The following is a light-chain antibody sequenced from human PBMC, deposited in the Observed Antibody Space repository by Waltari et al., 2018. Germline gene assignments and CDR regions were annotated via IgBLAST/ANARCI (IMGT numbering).Light chain of an antibody. V-gene: IGKV3-20*01. CDR1: QRVSRT. CDR3: QKDGTLPAT. CDR2: DVS. Sequence: CRASQRVSRTLAWYKQKPRQAPMLFSYDVSSRATGIPDRFSGSGSGTDFSLTISRLEPEDFAVYYCQKDGTLPATFGQGTKVEIK. J-gene: IGKJ1*01.